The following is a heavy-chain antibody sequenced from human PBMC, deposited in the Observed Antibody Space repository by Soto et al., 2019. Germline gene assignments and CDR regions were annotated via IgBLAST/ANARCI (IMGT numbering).Heavy chain of an antibody. Sequence: SEALSLTCTVSGGSISSGDYYWSWIRQPPGKGLEWIGYIYYSGSTYYNPSLKSRVTISVDTSKNQFSLKLSSVTAADTAVYYCARMCTAGSLDPNYGMDVWGQGTTVTVSS. D-gene: IGHD2-8*02. CDR1: GGSISSGDYY. CDR3: ARMCTAGSLDPNYGMDV. J-gene: IGHJ6*02. V-gene: IGHV4-30-4*01. CDR2: IYYSGST.